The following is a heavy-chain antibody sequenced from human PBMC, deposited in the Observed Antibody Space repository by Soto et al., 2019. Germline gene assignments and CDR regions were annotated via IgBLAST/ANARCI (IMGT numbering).Heavy chain of an antibody. CDR3: ARHDYDYVWGSYRSEGVDY. Sequence: GASVKVSCKASGYTFTSYGISWVRQAPGQGLEWMGWISAYNGNTNYAQKLQGRVTMTTDTSTSTAYMELRSLRSDDTAVYYCARHDYDYVWGSYRSEGVDYWGQGTLVTVSS. D-gene: IGHD3-16*02. V-gene: IGHV1-18*04. CDR1: GYTFTSYG. CDR2: ISAYNGNT. J-gene: IGHJ4*02.